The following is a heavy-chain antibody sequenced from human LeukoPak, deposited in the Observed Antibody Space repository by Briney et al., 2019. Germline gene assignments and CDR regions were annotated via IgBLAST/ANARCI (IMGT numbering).Heavy chain of an antibody. J-gene: IGHJ4*02. CDR1: GFTVSSNY. CDR3: ARESMVRGVMNY. Sequence: GGSLRLSCAASGFTVSSNYMSWVRQAPGKGLEWVSVIYSGGSTYYADSVKGRFTISRDNSKNTLYLQMNSLRAEDTAVYYCARESMVRGVMNYWGQGTLVTVSS. V-gene: IGHV3-53*01. CDR2: IYSGGST. D-gene: IGHD3-10*01.